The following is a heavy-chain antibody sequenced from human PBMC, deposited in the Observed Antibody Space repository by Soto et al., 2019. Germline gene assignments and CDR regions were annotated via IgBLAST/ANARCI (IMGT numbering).Heavy chain of an antibody. V-gene: IGHV4-39*01. CDR3: ARTPGSYYYDSSGYYSDY. CDR1: GGSISSSSYY. D-gene: IGHD3-22*01. Sequence: QLQLQESGPGLVKPSETLSLTCTVSGGSISSSSYYWGWIRQPPGKGLEWIGSIYYSGSTYYNPSLKGRVTISVDTSKNQFSLKLSSVTAADTAVYYCARTPGSYYYDSSGYYSDYWGQGTLVTVSS. J-gene: IGHJ4*02. CDR2: IYYSGST.